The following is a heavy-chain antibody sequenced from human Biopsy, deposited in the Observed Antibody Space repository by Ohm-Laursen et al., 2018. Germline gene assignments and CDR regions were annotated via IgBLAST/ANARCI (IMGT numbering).Heavy chain of an antibody. CDR2: IYSGGNT. CDR1: GDSLTSGPEN. V-gene: IGHV4-61*01. Sequence: TLSLTCTVSGDSLTSGPENWSWIRQSPGQGLEYIGFIYSGGNTNYNPSFKNRVTMSVDTSKNQFYLKLYSVTAADTAVYYCARGRRTSGWPYFDNWGQGALVIVSP. CDR3: ARGRRTSGWPYFDN. J-gene: IGHJ4*02. D-gene: IGHD6-19*01.